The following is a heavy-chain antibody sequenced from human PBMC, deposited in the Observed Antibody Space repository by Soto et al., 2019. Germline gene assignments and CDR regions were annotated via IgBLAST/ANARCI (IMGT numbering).Heavy chain of an antibody. CDR2: IKSKTDGGTT. CDR3: TTYCSGGSCYPLYYYYGMDV. CDR1: GFSVSNAW. Sequence: PXRCLALACAACGFSVSNAWRSGVRQAPGKGLEWVGRIKSKTDGGTTDYAAPVKGRFTISRDDSKNTLYLQMNSLKTEYTAVYYCTTYCSGGSCYPLYYYYGMDVWGQGTTVTV. J-gene: IGHJ6*02. D-gene: IGHD2-15*01. V-gene: IGHV3-15*01.